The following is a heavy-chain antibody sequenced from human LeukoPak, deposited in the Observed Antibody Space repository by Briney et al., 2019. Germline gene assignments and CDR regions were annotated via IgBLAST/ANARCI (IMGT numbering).Heavy chain of an antibody. Sequence: ASVKVSCKASGGTFSSYAISWVRQAPGQGLEWMGGIIPIFGTANYAQKFQGRVTITADKSTSTAYMELSSLRSEDTAVYYCARGTLVSLVTTSTYFDYWGQGTLVTVSS. CDR3: ARGTLVSLVTTSTYFDY. V-gene: IGHV1-69*06. D-gene: IGHD4-17*01. CDR2: IIPIFGTA. CDR1: GGTFSSYA. J-gene: IGHJ4*02.